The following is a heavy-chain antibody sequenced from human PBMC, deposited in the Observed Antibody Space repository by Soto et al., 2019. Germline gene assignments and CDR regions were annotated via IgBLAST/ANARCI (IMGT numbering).Heavy chain of an antibody. D-gene: IGHD6-19*01. CDR1: WGTFRNYS. J-gene: IGHJ5*02. CDR2: ISSSSSTI. CDR3: ARERYSSGLNWFDP. Sequence: PGGSQRLRYAAVWGTFRNYSINRILQATGKGLEWVSYISSSSSTIYYADSVKGRFTISRDNAKNSLYLQMNSLRDEDTAVYYCARERYSSGLNWFDPWGQGTLVTVSP. V-gene: IGHV3-48*02.